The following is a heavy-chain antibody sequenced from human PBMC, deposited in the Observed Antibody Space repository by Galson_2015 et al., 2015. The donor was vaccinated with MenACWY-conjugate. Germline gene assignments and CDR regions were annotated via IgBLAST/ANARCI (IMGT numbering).Heavy chain of an antibody. CDR1: GFTFNNYA. CDR3: AKRIAPSGAPYYFDG. D-gene: IGHD6-13*01. Sequence: SLRLSCAASGFTFNNYAMSWFRHSPGRGLEWVSAINGDDDQPFYAEAVKGRFTVARDSARNTVYLQMKSLRPEDTAIYYCAKRIAPSGAPYYFDGWGQGTLVTVSS. V-gene: IGHV3-23*01. CDR2: INGDDDQP. J-gene: IGHJ4*02.